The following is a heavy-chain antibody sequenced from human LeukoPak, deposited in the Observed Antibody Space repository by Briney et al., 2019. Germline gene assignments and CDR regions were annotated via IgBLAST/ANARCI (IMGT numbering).Heavy chain of an antibody. D-gene: IGHD2/OR15-2a*01. CDR2: IIPIFGTA. CDR3: ARGWFSQYFFHYFDY. Sequence: GASVKVSCKASGATFSSYAISWVRQAPGQGLEWMGGIIPIFGTANYAQKFQGRVTITADESTSTAYMELSSLRSEDTAVYYCARGWFSQYFFHYFDYWGQGTLVTVSS. V-gene: IGHV1-69*13. J-gene: IGHJ4*02. CDR1: GATFSSYA.